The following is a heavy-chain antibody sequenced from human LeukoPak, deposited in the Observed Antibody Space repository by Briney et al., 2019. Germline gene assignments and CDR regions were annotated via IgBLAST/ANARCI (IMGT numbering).Heavy chain of an antibody. CDR1: GFTFSSYS. CDR2: ISSSSSYI. Sequence: GGSLRLSCAAPGFTFSSYSMNWVRQASGKGLEWVSSISSSSSYIYYADSVKGRFTISRDNAKNSLYLQMNSLRAEDTAVYYCASSSWGSYPYYFDYWGQGTLVTVSS. V-gene: IGHV3-21*01. D-gene: IGHD3-16*02. J-gene: IGHJ4*02. CDR3: ASSSWGSYPYYFDY.